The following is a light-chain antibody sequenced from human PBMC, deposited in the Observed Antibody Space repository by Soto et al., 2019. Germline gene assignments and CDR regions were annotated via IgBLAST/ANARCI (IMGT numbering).Light chain of an antibody. V-gene: IGKV3-20*01. CDR3: QQYVSSVT. CDR1: QSVDSSF. J-gene: IGKJ1*01. Sequence: EIVLTQSPGSLSLSPEERATLSCRASQSVDSSFFAWYQQKPGQAPRLLIYGASNRATGIPDRFSGSGSGKDFTLTISRLEPEDFAVYYCQQYVSSVTFGQGTKVEIK. CDR2: GAS.